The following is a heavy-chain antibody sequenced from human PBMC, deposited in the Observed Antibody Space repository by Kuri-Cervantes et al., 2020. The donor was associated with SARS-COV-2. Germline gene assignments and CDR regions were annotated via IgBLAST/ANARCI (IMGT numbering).Heavy chain of an antibody. CDR3: ARDWGIDFWSSYYTSYYYGMDV. J-gene: IGHJ6*02. D-gene: IGHD3-3*01. Sequence: GESLKISCAASGFTFSSYSMNWVRQAPGKGLEWVSYISSSSSTIYYADSVKGRFTISRDNAKNSLYLQMNSLRAEDTAVYYCARDWGIDFWSSYYTSYYYGMDVWGQGTTVTVSS. V-gene: IGHV3-48*01. CDR2: ISSSSSTI. CDR1: GFTFSSYS.